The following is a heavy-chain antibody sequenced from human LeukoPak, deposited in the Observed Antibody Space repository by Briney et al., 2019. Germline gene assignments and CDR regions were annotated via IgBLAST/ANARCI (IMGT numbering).Heavy chain of an antibody. J-gene: IGHJ3*02. CDR1: GYTFTSYY. Sequence: ASVKVSCKASGYTFTSYYMHWVRQAPGQGLEWMGIINPSGGSTSYAQKFQGRVTITADESTSTAYMELSSLRSEDTAVYYCASSPGPIFGVVIGDAFDIWGQGTMVTVSS. CDR2: INPSGGST. D-gene: IGHD3-3*01. CDR3: ASSPGPIFGVVIGDAFDI. V-gene: IGHV1-46*01.